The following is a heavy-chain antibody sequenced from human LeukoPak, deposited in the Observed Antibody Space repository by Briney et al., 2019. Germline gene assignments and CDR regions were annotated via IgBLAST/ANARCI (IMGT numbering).Heavy chain of an antibody. J-gene: IGHJ5*02. CDR3: ASNPCDSPGWFDP. CDR2: IDWNGGST. Sequence: GGSLRLTCAASGFTFDDYGMSWVRQAPGKGLEWVSGIDWNGGSTGYADSVEGRFTISRDNAKNSLYLQMSSLRAEDTALYYCASNPCDSPGWFDPWGQGTLVTVSS. V-gene: IGHV3-20*04. D-gene: IGHD3-3*01. CDR1: GFTFDDYG.